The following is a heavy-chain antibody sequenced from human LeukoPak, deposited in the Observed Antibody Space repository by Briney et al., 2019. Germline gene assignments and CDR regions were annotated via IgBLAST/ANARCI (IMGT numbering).Heavy chain of an antibody. CDR1: GYTFTGYY. Sequence: ASVKVSCKASGYTFTGYYMYWVRQASGQGLEWMGYMKPNSGNTGYAQKFQGRVTMTRDTSISTAYMELSSLTSEDTAVYYCATELRWKDHWGQGTLVTVSS. V-gene: IGHV1-8*02. CDR3: ATELRWKDH. CDR2: MKPNSGNT. J-gene: IGHJ4*02. D-gene: IGHD4-23*01.